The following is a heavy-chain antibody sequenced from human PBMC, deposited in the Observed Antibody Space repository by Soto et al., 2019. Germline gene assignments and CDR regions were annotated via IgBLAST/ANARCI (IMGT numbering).Heavy chain of an antibody. Sequence: GESLKISCRGSGYRFNMYWIAWVRQMPGQDPEWMGIIYPGDSDTTYSSSFQGQATISADKTISTVYLQLSSLKESDTAMYYWARHQRYMATRNNEAFHISGQKTMLTV. CDR2: IYPGDSDT. D-gene: IGHD5-12*01. V-gene: IGHV5-51*01. CDR1: GYRFNMYW. CDR3: ARHQRYMATRNNEAFHI. J-gene: IGHJ3*02.